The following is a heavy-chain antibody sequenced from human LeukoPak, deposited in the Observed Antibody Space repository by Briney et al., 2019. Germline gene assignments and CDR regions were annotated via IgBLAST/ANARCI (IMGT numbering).Heavy chain of an antibody. D-gene: IGHD3-3*01. J-gene: IGHJ4*02. Sequence: SETLSLTCTFSGGSISSGDYYWSWIRQPPGKGLEWIGYIYYSGSTYYNPSLKSRVTISVDTSKNQFSLKLSSVTAADTAVYYCARGQRGDDFWSGYDIFDYWGQGTLVTVSS. V-gene: IGHV4-30-4*01. CDR1: GGSISSGDYY. CDR2: IYYSGST. CDR3: ARGQRGDDFWSGYDIFDY.